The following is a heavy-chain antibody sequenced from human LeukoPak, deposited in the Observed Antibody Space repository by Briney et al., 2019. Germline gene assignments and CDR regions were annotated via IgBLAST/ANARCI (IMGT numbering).Heavy chain of an antibody. J-gene: IGHJ4*02. CDR1: GFTFSSYA. CDR2: ISGSGGST. D-gene: IGHD3-10*01. V-gene: IGHV3-23*01. CDR3: AKDPQQGYYGSGSYYQDY. Sequence: GGSLRLSCAASGFTFSSYAMSWVRQAPGKGLEWVPAISGSGGSTYYADSVKGRFTISRDNSRNTLYLQMNSLRAEDTAVYYCAKDPQQGYYGSGSYYQDYWGQGTLVTVSS.